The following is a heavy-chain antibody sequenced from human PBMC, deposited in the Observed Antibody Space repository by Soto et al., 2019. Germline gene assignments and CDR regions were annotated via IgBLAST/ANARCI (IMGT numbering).Heavy chain of an antibody. CDR2: IYYSGST. Sequence: QVQLQESGPGLVKPSQTLSLTCTVAGGSISSGDYYWSWIRQPPGKGLEWIGYIYYSGSTYYNQSLKSRITISVDTSKNPSSRKLSSVTAADTAVYYCARAQQQLSLQLDYWGQGTLVTVSS. CDR3: ARAQQQLSLQLDY. CDR1: GGSISSGDYY. J-gene: IGHJ4*02. V-gene: IGHV4-30-4*01. D-gene: IGHD6-13*01.